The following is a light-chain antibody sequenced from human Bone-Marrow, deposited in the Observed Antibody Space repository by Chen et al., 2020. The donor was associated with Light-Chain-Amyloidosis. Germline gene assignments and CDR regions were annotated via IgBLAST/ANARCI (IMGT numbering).Light chain of an antibody. CDR3: NSRDSSGNLV. CDR2: GKN. Sequence: SSELTQDPAVSVALGQTVRITCQGDSLRSYYASWYQQKPGQAHVLVIYGKNNRPSGIPDRFSGSSSGNTASLTITGAQAEDEADYYCNSRDSSGNLVFGGGTKLTVL. J-gene: IGLJ3*02. V-gene: IGLV3-19*01. CDR1: SLRSYY.